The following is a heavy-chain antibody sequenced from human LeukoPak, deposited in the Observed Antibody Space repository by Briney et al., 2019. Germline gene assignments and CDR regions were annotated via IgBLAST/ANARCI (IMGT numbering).Heavy chain of an antibody. V-gene: IGHV1-2*04. D-gene: IGHD3-22*01. J-gene: IGHJ4*02. CDR2: INPNSGGT. CDR1: GYTFTGYY. Sequence: ASVKVSCKASGYTFTGYYMHWVRQAPGQGLEWMGWINPNSGGTNYAQKFQGWVTMTRDTSISTAYMELSRLRSDDTAVYYCARGLPTFRVNYYDSSGYYPYFDYWGQGTLVTVSS. CDR3: ARGLPTFRVNYYDSSGYYPYFDY.